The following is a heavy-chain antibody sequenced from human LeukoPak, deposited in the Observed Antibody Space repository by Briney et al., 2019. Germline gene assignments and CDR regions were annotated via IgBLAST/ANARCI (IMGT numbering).Heavy chain of an antibody. Sequence: GGSLRLSCAASGFTFSSYGMHWVRQAPGKGLESVAVISYDGSNKYYADSVKGRFTISRDNSKNTLYLQMNSLRAEDTAVYYCANSPNPYSSGPYYFDYWGQGTLVTVSS. D-gene: IGHD6-19*01. CDR1: GFTFSSYG. V-gene: IGHV3-30*18. CDR3: ANSPNPYSSGPYYFDY. CDR2: ISYDGSNK. J-gene: IGHJ4*02.